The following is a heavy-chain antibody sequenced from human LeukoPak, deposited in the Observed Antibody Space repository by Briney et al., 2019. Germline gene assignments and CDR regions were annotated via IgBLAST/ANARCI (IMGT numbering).Heavy chain of an antibody. D-gene: IGHD2-2*01. J-gene: IGHJ4*02. Sequence: PGGSLRLSCAASGFTISSYWMHWVRQAPGKGLVWVSRINSDGSITTYADSVRGRFTISRDNAKSTLYLQMNSLRAEDTAVYYCASSTQISKYADYWGQGALVTVSS. CDR2: INSDGSIT. CDR3: ASSTQISKYADY. CDR1: GFTISSYW. V-gene: IGHV3-74*01.